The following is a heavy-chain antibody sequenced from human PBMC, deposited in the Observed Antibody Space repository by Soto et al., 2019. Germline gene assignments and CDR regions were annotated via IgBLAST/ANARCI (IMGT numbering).Heavy chain of an antibody. CDR1: GFTFNTCT. V-gene: IGHV3-23*01. CDR2: INQGGTT. Sequence: PGGSLRLSCAASGFTFNTCTMGWVRQAPGRGLEWVSTINQGGTTYYADSVKGRFTISRDNSKNTLYLEMNGLRAEDTAIYYCAKGQPLAKQTDYWGQGTLVTVSS. D-gene: IGHD2-21*01. CDR3: AKGQPLAKQTDY. J-gene: IGHJ4*02.